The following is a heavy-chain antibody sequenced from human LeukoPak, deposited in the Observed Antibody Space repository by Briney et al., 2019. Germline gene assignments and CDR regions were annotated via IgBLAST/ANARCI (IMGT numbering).Heavy chain of an antibody. D-gene: IGHD4-17*01. CDR3: ARMPYGDYYYYGMDV. V-gene: IGHV2-70*01. J-gene: IGHJ6*02. CDR2: IDWDDDK. CDR1: GFSLSTRGMC. Sequence: SGPALVKPTQTLTLTCTFSGFSLSTRGMCVSWIRQPPGKALEWLALIDWDDDKYYSTSLKTRLTISKDTSKNQVVLTMTNMDPVDTATYYCARMPYGDYYYYGMDVWGQGTTVTVSS.